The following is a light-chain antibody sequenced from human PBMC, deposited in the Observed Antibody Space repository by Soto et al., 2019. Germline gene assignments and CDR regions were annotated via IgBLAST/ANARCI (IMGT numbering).Light chain of an antibody. Sequence: EILLRQSPDTLSLSPGERATLSCRASQSGSSDYFAWYQQKRGQAPRLLIYGASIRATGIPDRFSGSGSGTDFTLTISRLEPEDFAMYYCHQRSDWPPVTFGGGTKVEIK. CDR2: GAS. V-gene: IGKV3D-20*02. CDR3: HQRSDWPPVT. J-gene: IGKJ4*02. CDR1: QSGSSDY.